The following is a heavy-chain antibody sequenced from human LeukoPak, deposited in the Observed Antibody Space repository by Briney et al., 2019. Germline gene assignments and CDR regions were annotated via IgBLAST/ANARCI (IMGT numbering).Heavy chain of an antibody. V-gene: IGHV4-39*01. CDR3: ARQPSSWYWIFGYFDY. D-gene: IGHD6-13*01. J-gene: IGHJ4*02. CDR1: GVSISSSSYY. Sequence: KPSETLSLTCTVSGVSISSSSYYWVWIRQPPGKGLEWIGCIYYSGSTYYNPSLKTRVTISVDTSKNQFSLKLSSVTAADTAVYYCARQPSSWYWIFGYFDYWGQGTLVTVSS. CDR2: IYYSGST.